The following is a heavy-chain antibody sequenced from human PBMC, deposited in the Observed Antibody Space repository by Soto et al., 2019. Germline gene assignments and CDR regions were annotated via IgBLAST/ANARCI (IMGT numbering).Heavy chain of an antibody. CDR1: GFTFSHYG. Sequence: QVQLVESGGGVVQPGMSLRLACAASGFTFSHYGIHWVRQAPGKGLEWLAVISYDGSNKHYADSVKGRFTVSRDNSKNTLYLQMNSLSAEDTAVYFCARYSGKCQGPIDYWGQGTLVTVSS. D-gene: IGHD1-26*01. CDR2: ISYDGSNK. J-gene: IGHJ4*02. CDR3: ARYSGKCQGPIDY. V-gene: IGHV3-30*03.